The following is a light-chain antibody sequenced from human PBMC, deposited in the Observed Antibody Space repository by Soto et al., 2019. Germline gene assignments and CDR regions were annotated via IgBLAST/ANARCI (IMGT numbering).Light chain of an antibody. J-gene: IGKJ1*01. CDR3: QQYDTSPT. CDR2: GAS. CDR1: KSFSRSY. V-gene: IGKV3-20*01. Sequence: EIVLTQSPDTLSLSPGERVTLSCRASKSFSRSYLAWYQQKPGQAPRLLIYGASSRATGIPDRFSGSGSGTDFTLTISRLEPEDCAVYYCQQYDTSPTFGQGTKVDIK.